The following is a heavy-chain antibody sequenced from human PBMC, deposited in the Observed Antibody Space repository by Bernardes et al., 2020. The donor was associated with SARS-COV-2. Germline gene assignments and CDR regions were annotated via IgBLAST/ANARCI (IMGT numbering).Heavy chain of an antibody. CDR1: GGSISSSSYY. Sequence: SETLSLTCTVSGGSISSSSYYWGWIRQPPGKGLEWIGSIYYSGSTYYNPSLKSRVTISVDTSKNQFSLKLSSVTAADTAVYYCARQRGRFYGGFDYWGQGTLVTVSS. CDR2: IYYSGST. CDR3: ARQRGRFYGGFDY. J-gene: IGHJ4*02. D-gene: IGHD4-17*01. V-gene: IGHV4-39*01.